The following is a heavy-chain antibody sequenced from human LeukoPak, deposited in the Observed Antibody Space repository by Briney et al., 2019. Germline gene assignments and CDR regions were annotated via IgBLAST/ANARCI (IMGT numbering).Heavy chain of an antibody. CDR3: ARGLYYYDSSGYYPTRPFDY. J-gene: IGHJ4*02. Sequence: SETLSLTCTVSGGSISSGGYYWSWIRQHPGKGLEWIGYIYYSGSTYYNPSLKSRVTISVDTSKNQFSLKLSSVTAADTAVYYCARGLYYYDSSGYYPTRPFDYWGQGTLVTVSS. CDR2: IYYSGST. D-gene: IGHD3-22*01. V-gene: IGHV4-31*03. CDR1: GGSISSGGYY.